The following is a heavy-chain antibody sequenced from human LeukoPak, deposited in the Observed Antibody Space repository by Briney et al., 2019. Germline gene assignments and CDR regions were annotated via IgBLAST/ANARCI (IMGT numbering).Heavy chain of an antibody. CDR3: ARSPVVIAAAGPRNWFDP. D-gene: IGHD6-13*01. CDR1: GYTFTNYY. V-gene: IGHV1-2*02. J-gene: IGHJ5*02. CDR2: MNPNSGGT. Sequence: ASVKVSCKAPGYTFTNYYMHWVRQAPGQGLEWMGWMNPNSGGTNYAQKFQGRVTMTRDTSISTAYMELSRLRSDDTAVYYCARSPVVIAAAGPRNWFDPWGQGTLVTVSS.